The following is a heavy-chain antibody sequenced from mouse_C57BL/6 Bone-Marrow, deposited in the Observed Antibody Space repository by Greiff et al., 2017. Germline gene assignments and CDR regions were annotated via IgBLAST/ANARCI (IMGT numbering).Heavy chain of an antibody. Sequence: EVKLMESGGGLVKPGGSLKLSCAASGFTFSSYAMSWVRQTPEKRLEWVATISDGGSYTYYPDNVKGRFTISRDNAKNNLYLQMSHLKSEDTAMYYCARDGNDSPFAYWGQGTLVTVSA. J-gene: IGHJ3*01. CDR3: ARDGNDSPFAY. CDR1: GFTFSSYA. V-gene: IGHV5-4*01. D-gene: IGHD2-4*01. CDR2: ISDGGSYT.